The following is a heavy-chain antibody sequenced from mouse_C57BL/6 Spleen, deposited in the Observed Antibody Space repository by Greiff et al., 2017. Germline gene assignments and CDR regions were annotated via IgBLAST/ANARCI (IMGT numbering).Heavy chain of an antibody. V-gene: IGHV1-85*01. CDR3: ARRPLYYSNYPFYFDY. CDR2: LYPRDGST. CDR1: GYTFTSYD. D-gene: IGHD2-5*01. J-gene: IGHJ2*01. Sequence: QVQLKQSGPELVKPGASVKLSCKASGYTFTSYDINWVKQRPGQGLEWIGWLYPRDGSTKYNEKFKGKATLTVDTSSSTAYMELHSLPSEDSAVYFCARRPLYYSNYPFYFDYWGQGTTLTVSS.